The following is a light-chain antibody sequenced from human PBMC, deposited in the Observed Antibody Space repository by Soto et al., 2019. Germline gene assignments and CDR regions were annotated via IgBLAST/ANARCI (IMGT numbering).Light chain of an antibody. J-gene: IGKJ1*01. V-gene: IGKV3-15*01. CDR1: QSVSSY. CDR2: GAS. CDR3: QQDNGYSGA. Sequence: EIVLTQAPATLSLSPGERATLPCRTSQSVSSYLAWYQQKPVQAAPLLIYGASTRATSIPARLSGSGSGTEFTLTIISRQPDDFAAFYCQQDNGYSGAFGQGTKVDIK.